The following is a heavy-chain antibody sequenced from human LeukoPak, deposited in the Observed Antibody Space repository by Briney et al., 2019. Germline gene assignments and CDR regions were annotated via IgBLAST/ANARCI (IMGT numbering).Heavy chain of an antibody. CDR1: GGSISSGRYY. J-gene: IGHJ4*02. CDR3: AGFVYGVGNYYYS. Sequence: TLSLTCGVSGGSISSGRYYWSWIRQPPGKGLEWIGRVFTSVSTNYNPSLKSRVTISVDTSQSQFSLTLTSVTAADTAVYYCAGFVYGVGNYYYSWGQGTLVTVSS. CDR2: VFTSVST. V-gene: IGHV4-61*02. D-gene: IGHD1-26*01.